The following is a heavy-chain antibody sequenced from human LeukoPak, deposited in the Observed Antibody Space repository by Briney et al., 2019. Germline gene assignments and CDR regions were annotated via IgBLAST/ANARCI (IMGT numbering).Heavy chain of an antibody. CDR1: GYTFTGYY. CDR2: INPNSGGT. Sequence: ASVTVSCKASGYTFTGYYMHWVRQAPGQGLEWMGWINPNSGGTNYAQKFQGRVTMTRDTSISTAYMELSRLRSDDTAVYYCARVPGSGYYNWFDPWGQGTLVTVSS. V-gene: IGHV1-2*02. D-gene: IGHD3-22*01. CDR3: ARVPGSGYYNWFDP. J-gene: IGHJ5*02.